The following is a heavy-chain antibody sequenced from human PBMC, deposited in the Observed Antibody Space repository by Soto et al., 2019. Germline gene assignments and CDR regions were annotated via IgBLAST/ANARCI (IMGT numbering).Heavy chain of an antibody. Sequence: SETLSLTCAVSGGSISSGGYSWSWIRQPPGKGLEWIGYIYHSGSTYYNPSLKSRVTISVDRSKNQFSLKLSSVTAADTAVYYCARGLLWFGEFPYFDYWGQGSLVTVSS. CDR3: ARGLLWFGEFPYFDY. D-gene: IGHD3-10*01. V-gene: IGHV4-30-2*01. J-gene: IGHJ4*02. CDR2: IYHSGST. CDR1: GGSISSGGYS.